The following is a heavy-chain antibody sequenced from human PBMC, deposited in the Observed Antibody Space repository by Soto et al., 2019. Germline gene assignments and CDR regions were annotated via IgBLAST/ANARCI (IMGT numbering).Heavy chain of an antibody. Sequence: PAASVKVSCKASGGTFSSYAISWVRQAPGQGLEWMGGIIPIFGTANYAQKFQGRVTITADKSTSTAYMELSSLRSEDTAVYYCARHNHRIRGLLNYFDYWGQGTLVTVSS. CDR2: IIPIFGTA. J-gene: IGHJ4*02. D-gene: IGHD5-18*01. CDR1: GGTFSSYA. V-gene: IGHV1-69*06. CDR3: ARHNHRIRGLLNYFDY.